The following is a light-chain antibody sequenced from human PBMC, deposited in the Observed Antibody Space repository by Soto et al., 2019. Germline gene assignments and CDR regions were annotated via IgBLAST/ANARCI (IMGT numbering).Light chain of an antibody. J-gene: IGLJ1*01. CDR2: EVT. Sequence: QSALAQPASVSGSPGQSITISCTGTSSGVGGYNFVSWYQQHPGQAPKVIILEVTKRPSGVSNRFSGSKSGNTASLTISGLQAEDEAAYYCSSLTSSINYVLGNGTKVT. CDR3: SSLTSSINYV. CDR1: SSGVGGYNF. V-gene: IGLV2-14*01.